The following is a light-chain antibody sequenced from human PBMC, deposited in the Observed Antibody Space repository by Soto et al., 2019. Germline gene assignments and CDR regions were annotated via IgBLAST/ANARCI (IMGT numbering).Light chain of an antibody. CDR1: SGHSSYA. CDR2: LNSDGSH. Sequence: QSVLTQSPSASASLGASVKLTCTLSSGHSSYAIAWHQQQPEKGPRYLMKLNSDGSHSKGDGIPDRFSGSSSGAERYLTISSLQSEDEADYYCQTGGTVPVFGGGTKLTVL. V-gene: IGLV4-69*01. CDR3: QTGGTVPV. J-gene: IGLJ2*01.